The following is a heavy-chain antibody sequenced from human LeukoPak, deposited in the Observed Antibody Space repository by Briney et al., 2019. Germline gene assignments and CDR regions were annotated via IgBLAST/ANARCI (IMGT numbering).Heavy chain of an antibody. V-gene: IGHV4-61*02. CDR2: IYTSGST. D-gene: IGHD5-18*01. CDR3: ATSPIIYGDTAMDFDY. J-gene: IGHJ4*02. Sequence: PSETLSLTCTVSCGSISSGSYYWSWIRQLAGKGLEWIGRIYTSGSTNYNPSLKSRVTISVDTSKNQFSLKLSSVTAADTAVYYCATSPIIYGDTAMDFDYWGQGTLVTVSS. CDR1: CGSISSGSYY.